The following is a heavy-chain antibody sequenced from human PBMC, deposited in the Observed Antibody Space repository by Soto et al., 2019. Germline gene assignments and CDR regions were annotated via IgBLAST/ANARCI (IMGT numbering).Heavy chain of an antibody. D-gene: IGHD1-26*01. CDR3: ARESGKGAYFDY. CDR1: GFTFSDHY. Sequence: EVQLVESGGGLVQPGGSQRLSCVASGFTFSDHYMDWVRQAPGKGLELVGRIRNKANSYTTDYAASVKGRFTISRDDSKDSLYLQMNSLKTEVTAILYCARESGKGAYFDYWGHGTLATVSS. V-gene: IGHV3-72*01. J-gene: IGHJ4*01. CDR2: IRNKANSYTT.